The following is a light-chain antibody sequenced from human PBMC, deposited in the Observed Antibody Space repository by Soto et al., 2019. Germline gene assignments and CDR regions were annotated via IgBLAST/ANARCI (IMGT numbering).Light chain of an antibody. CDR1: QSVSSSY. V-gene: IGKV3-20*01. J-gene: IGKJ1*01. CDR2: GAS. Sequence: EIVLTQSPGTLSLSPGERATLSCRASQSVSSSYLAWYQQKPGQAPRLLIYGASSRATGIPDRFSGSGSGTDFTLTISRLEPEDFAVYYWQQYGSSPGTFVQGTKVDI. CDR3: QQYGSSPGT.